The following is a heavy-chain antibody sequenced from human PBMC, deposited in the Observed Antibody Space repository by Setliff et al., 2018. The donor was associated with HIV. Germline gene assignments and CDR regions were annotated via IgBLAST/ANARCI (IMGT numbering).Heavy chain of an antibody. CDR1: ELTFSNYA. Sequence: LRLSCAASELTFSNYAMTWVRQAPGKGLEWVSSLSGSGGSTYYADSVKGRFTISRDNSKNTLYLRMNSLRAEDTAVYYCARSLYDSSMNVIWGQGTMVTVSS. V-gene: IGHV3-23*01. D-gene: IGHD3-22*01. CDR2: LSGSGGST. J-gene: IGHJ3*02. CDR3: ARSLYDSSMNVI.